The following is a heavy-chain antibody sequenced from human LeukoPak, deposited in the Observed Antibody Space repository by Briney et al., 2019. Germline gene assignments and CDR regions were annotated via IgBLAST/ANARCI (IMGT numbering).Heavy chain of an antibody. V-gene: IGHV3-7*01. D-gene: IGHD6-6*01. Sequence: GGSLRLPCAASGINLSSYWMSLVRQAPGKRLEWVANIKQDGSEKYYVDSVKGRFTISRDNAKNSLYLQMNRLRAEDTAVYYCARENPYSSSSPMWYWGQGTLVTVSS. CDR3: ARENPYSSSSPMWY. J-gene: IGHJ4*02. CDR1: GINLSSYW. CDR2: IKQDGSEK.